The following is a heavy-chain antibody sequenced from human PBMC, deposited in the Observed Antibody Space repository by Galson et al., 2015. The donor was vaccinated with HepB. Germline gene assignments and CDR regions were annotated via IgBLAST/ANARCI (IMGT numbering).Heavy chain of an antibody. J-gene: IGHJ4*02. CDR3: ARSPYDSSGCRLGN. V-gene: IGHV1-69*04. D-gene: IGHD3-22*01. Sequence: SVKVSCKASGGPFISHAISWVRQAPGQGFEWMGRIIPVVGVGNYAPKFQGRVMITADESTSTVYMELRSLRSEDTAMYYCARSPYDSSGCRLGNWGQRTLVTVSS. CDR2: IIPVVGVG. CDR1: GGPFISHA.